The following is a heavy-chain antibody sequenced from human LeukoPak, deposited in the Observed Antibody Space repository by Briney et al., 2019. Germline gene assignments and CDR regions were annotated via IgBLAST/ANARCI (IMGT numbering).Heavy chain of an antibody. CDR2: MNPNSGNT. CDR3: ARGRVSRRGPSAYYFDY. J-gene: IGHJ4*02. V-gene: IGHV1-8*01. Sequence: ASVKVSCKASGYTFTSYDINWVRQATGQGLEWMGWMNPNSGNTGYAQKFQGRVTMTRNTSISTAYVELSSLRSEDTAVYYCARGRVSRRGPSAYYFDYWGQGTLVTVSS. CDR1: GYTFTSYD. D-gene: IGHD3-10*01.